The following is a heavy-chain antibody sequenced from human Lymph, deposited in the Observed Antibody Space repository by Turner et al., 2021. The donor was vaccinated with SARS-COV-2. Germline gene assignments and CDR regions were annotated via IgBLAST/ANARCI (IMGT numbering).Heavy chain of an antibody. V-gene: IGHV3-53*01. CDR2: IYSGGST. CDR3: ARVLPYGDYFDY. J-gene: IGHJ4*02. D-gene: IGHD4-17*01. CDR1: EFTGSSNY. Sequence: EVHLVESGGRLIQPGGPLRFPCAASEFTGSSNYMGWVRQAPGKGLEWVSIIYSGGSTYYADSVKGRFTISRDNSKNTLYLQMNSLRAEDTAVYYCARVLPYGDYFDYWGQGTLVTVSS.